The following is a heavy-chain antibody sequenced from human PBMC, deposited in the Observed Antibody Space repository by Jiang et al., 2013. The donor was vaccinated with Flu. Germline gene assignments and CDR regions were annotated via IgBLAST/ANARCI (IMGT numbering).Heavy chain of an antibody. Sequence: PGLVKPSQTLSLTCTVSGGSISSGGYYWSWIRQHPGKGLEWIGYIYYSGSTYYNPSLKSRVTISVDTSKNQFSLKLSSVTAADTAVYYCARAHDYSGVNVGFGELFLKFDPWGQGTLVTVSS. CDR1: GGSISSGGYY. CDR2: IYYSGST. V-gene: IGHV4-31*03. J-gene: IGHJ5*02. CDR3: ARAHDYSGVNVGFGELFLKFDP. D-gene: IGHD3-10*01.